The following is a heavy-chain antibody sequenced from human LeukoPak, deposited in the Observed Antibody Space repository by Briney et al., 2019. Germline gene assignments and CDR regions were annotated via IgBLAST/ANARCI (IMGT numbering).Heavy chain of an antibody. J-gene: IGHJ6*02. D-gene: IGHD2-2*02. CDR2: IGSTGIT. Sequence: GGSLRLSCAASGFTFSAYAMTWVRQAPGKGLQWVSTIGSTGITYYPDSVKGRFTISRDNAKNSLYLQMNSLRAEDTAVYYCARGGPSYCSSTSCYTWAEYYYYGMDVWGQGTTVTVSS. CDR3: ARGGPSYCSSTSCYTWAEYYYYGMDV. V-gene: IGHV3-69-1*01. CDR1: GFTFSAYA.